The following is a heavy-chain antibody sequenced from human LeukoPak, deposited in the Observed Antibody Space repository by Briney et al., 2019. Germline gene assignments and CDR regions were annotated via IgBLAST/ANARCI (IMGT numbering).Heavy chain of an antibody. J-gene: IGHJ6*02. V-gene: IGHV3-48*03. D-gene: IGHD5-18*01. Sequence: PGGSLRLSCAASGFTFSTYEMNWVRQAPGKGLKWVSYISSSGSTIYYADSVKGRFTISRDNAKDSLYLQMNSLRAEDTALYYCAREGYNYPYYYYGMDVWGQGTTVTVSS. CDR1: GFTFSTYE. CDR3: AREGYNYPYYYYGMDV. CDR2: ISSSGSTI.